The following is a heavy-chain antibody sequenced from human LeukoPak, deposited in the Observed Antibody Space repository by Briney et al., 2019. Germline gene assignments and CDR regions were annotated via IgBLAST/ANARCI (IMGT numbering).Heavy chain of an antibody. Sequence: PGGSLRLSCAASGFTFSSYAMSWVRQAPGKGLEWVSAISGSGGSTYYADSVKGRFTISRDNSKNTLYLQMNSLRAEDTAVYYCAKSAVVWHLNYYGSASYYKYVYWGQGTLVTVSS. CDR2: ISGSGGST. V-gene: IGHV3-23*01. CDR1: GFTFSSYA. CDR3: AKSAVVWHLNYYGSASYYKYVY. D-gene: IGHD3-10*01. J-gene: IGHJ4*02.